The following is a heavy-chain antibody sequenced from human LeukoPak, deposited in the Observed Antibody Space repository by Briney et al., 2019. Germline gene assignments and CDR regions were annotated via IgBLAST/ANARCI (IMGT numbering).Heavy chain of an antibody. V-gene: IGHV3-30*04. CDR1: GFTFTTYA. CDR3: ARDQTVGTTIAYYMDL. CDR2: VSFDGTTK. J-gene: IGHJ6*03. Sequence: SGGSLRLSYAASGFTFTTYAFHWVRLAPVKGLEWVATVSFDGTTKSYADPVKGRFTMSRDSSKNTLYLQMNSLSPEDTAVYFCARDQTVGTTIAYYMDLWGKGTTVTVSS. D-gene: IGHD4-23*01.